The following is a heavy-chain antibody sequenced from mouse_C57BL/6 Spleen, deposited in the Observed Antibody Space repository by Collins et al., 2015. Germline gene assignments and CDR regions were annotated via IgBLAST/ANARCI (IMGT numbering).Heavy chain of an antibody. V-gene: IGHV1-15*01. J-gene: IGHJ2*01. CDR3: ARREAYYYGSSPYFFDY. CDR2: IDPETGGT. Sequence: IDPETGGTAYNQKFKGKAIMTSDKSSSTAYMELRSLTSEDSAVYYCARREAYYYGSSPYFFDYWGQGTTLTVSS. D-gene: IGHD1-1*01.